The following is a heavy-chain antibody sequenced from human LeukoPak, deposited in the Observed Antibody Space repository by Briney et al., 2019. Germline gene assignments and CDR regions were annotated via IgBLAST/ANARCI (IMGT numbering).Heavy chain of an antibody. CDR3: ARAGITIFGVVTRPYYFDY. Sequence: SETLSLTCAVYGGSFRGYYWSWIRQPPGKGLEWIGEINHRGSTNYNPSLKSRVIISVDTSKNQFSLKLSSVTAADTAVYYCARAGITIFGVVTRPYYFDYWGQGTLVTVSS. D-gene: IGHD3-3*01. V-gene: IGHV4-34*01. J-gene: IGHJ4*02. CDR1: GGSFRGYY. CDR2: INHRGST.